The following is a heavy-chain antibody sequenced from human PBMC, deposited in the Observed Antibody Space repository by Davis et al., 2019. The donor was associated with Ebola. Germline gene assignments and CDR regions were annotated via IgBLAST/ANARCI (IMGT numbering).Heavy chain of an antibody. D-gene: IGHD3-10*01. CDR2: IYYSGST. J-gene: IGHJ6*02. V-gene: IGHV4-61*01. CDR1: GGSVSSGSYY. CDR3: ARDRFIRDYYGSGSYYRLYYYYYGMDV. Sequence: PSETLSLTCTVSGGSVSSGSYYRSWIRQPPGKGLEWIGYIYYSGSTNYNPSLKSRVTITVDTSKNQFSLKLSSVTAADTAVYYCARDRFIRDYYGSGSYYRLYYYYYGMDVWGQGTTVTVSS.